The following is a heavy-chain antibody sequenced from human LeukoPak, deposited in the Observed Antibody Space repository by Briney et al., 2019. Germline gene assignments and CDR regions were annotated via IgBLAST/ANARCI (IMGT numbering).Heavy chain of an antibody. D-gene: IGHD3-10*01. V-gene: IGHV1-46*01. CDR2: INPSGGRT. Sequence: ASVKVSCKASGYTFTSYYMHWVRQAPGQGLEWMGLINPSGGRTNYAPKFQGRVTMTRDTATSTVYMELSSLRSEDTAVYYCVRDGEVIIKPAASFPHDAFDVWGQGTMVIVSS. CDR3: VRDGEVIIKPAASFPHDAFDV. J-gene: IGHJ3*01. CDR1: GYTFTSYY.